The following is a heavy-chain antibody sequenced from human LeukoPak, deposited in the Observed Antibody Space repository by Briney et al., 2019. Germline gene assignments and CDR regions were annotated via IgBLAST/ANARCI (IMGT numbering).Heavy chain of an antibody. D-gene: IGHD3-22*01. Sequence: GGSLRLSCAASGFTFSSYWMSWVRQAPGKGLEWVANIKQDGSEKYYVDSVKGRFTISRDNAKNSLYLQMNSLRAEDTAVYYCARETDSSGYDASDIWGQGTMVTVSS. V-gene: IGHV3-7*01. CDR2: IKQDGSEK. CDR1: GFTFSSYW. CDR3: ARETDSSGYDASDI. J-gene: IGHJ3*02.